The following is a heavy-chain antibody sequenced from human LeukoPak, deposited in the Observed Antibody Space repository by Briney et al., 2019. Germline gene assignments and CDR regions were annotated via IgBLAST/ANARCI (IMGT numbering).Heavy chain of an antibody. Sequence: PGGSLRLSCAASGFTFSSFAMSWVRQAPGKGLEWGSGICGSGGSTYYADSVKGRFTISRDNSKNTLYLQMNSLRAEDTALYYCAKDGSGCSGGSCYQNFEYWGEGTLVTVSS. CDR3: AKDGSGCSGGSCYQNFEY. D-gene: IGHD2-15*01. CDR1: GFTFSSFA. V-gene: IGHV3-23*01. CDR2: ICGSGGST. J-gene: IGHJ4*02.